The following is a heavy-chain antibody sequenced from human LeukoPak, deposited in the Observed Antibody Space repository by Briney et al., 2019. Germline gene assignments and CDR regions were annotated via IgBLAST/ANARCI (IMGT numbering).Heavy chain of an antibody. J-gene: IGHJ4*01. V-gene: IGHV3-23*01. CDR3: AKDGLYYDGSEHVYYFDS. CDR2: IIYSGGAT. CDR1: GFTFSRSA. D-gene: IGHD3-22*01. Sequence: GGSLRLSCAASGFTFSRSAMTWVRQGPGTGLEFVASIIYSGGATYYADSVKGRFTISRDNSKNTLYLQMNSLRAEDTALYYCAKDGLYYDGSEHVYYFDSWGHGTLVTVSS.